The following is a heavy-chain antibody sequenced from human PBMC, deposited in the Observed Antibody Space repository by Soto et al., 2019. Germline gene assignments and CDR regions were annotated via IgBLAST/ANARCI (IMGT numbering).Heavy chain of an antibody. V-gene: IGHV3-15*01. CDR1: GFTLSNAW. D-gene: IGHD6-13*01. CDR2: IKSKTDGGTT. Sequence: GGSLRLSCAASGFTLSNAWMSWVRQAPGKGLEWVGRIKSKTDGGTTDYAAPVKGRFTISRDDSKNTLYLQMNSLKTEDTAVYYCTTGQAATYYYYYGMDVWGQGTTVTVS. CDR3: TTGQAATYYYYYGMDV. J-gene: IGHJ6*02.